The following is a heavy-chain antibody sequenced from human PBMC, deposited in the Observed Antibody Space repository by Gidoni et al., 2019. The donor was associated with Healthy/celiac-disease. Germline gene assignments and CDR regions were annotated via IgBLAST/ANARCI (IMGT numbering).Heavy chain of an antibody. D-gene: IGHD2-15*01. CDR2: IYYSGST. J-gene: IGHJ5*02. V-gene: IGHV4-39*01. Sequence: QLQLQESGPGLVKPSETLSLTCTVSGGSISSSSYYWGWIRQPPGKGLEWIGSIYYSGSTYYNPSLKSRVTISVDTSKNQFSLKLSSVTAADTAVYYCAVWPSVVAANWFDPWGQGTLVTVSS. CDR3: AVWPSVVAANWFDP. CDR1: GGSISSSSYY.